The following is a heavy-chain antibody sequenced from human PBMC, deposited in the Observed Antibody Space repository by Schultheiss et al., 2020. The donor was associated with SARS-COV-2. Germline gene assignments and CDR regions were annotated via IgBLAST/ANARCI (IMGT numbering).Heavy chain of an antibody. J-gene: IGHJ4*02. V-gene: IGHV4-30-4*08. D-gene: IGHD3-22*01. CDR2: IYYSGST. CDR1: GYSISSGYY. CDR3: ARGYDSSGPTGYYFDY. Sequence: SQTLSLTCTVSGYSISSGYYWGWIRQPPGAGLEWIADIYYSGSTYYNPSLKSRVTISVDTSKNQFSLKLSSVTAADTAVYYCARGYDSSGPTGYYFDYWGQGTLVTVS.